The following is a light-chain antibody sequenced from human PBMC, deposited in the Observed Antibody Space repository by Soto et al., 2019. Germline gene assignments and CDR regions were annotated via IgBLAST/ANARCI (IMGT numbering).Light chain of an antibody. CDR3: QSYDNRLSGYV. V-gene: IGLV1-40*01. CDR1: SSNIGAGYD. Sequence: QSVLTQPPSVSGAPGQRVTISCTGSSSNIGAGYDVHWYQQLPGTAPKLLIYGNSNRTSGVPDRFAGSKSGTSASLAITGLQAEDEADYYCQSYDNRLSGYVFGTGTKVTVL. J-gene: IGLJ1*01. CDR2: GNS.